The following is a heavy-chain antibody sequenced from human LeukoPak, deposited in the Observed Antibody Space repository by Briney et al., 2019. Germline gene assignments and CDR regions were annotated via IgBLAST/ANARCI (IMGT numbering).Heavy chain of an antibody. D-gene: IGHD2-15*01. V-gene: IGHV3-66*01. CDR1: GSIGIDGY. J-gene: IGHJ4*02. CDR2: IYRGGSR. Sequence: GGSLRLSCAVSGSIGIDGYMSWVRQAPGKGLEWLSVIYRGGSRYYSDSVKGRFTISRDSSNNAWHLQLHNLRVEDTAVYYCAGASSDGVIIDATSFDLWGQGTLVIVSS. CDR3: AGASSDGVIIDATSFDL.